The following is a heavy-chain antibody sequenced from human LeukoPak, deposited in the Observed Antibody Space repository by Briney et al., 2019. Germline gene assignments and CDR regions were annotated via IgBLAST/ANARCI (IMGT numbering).Heavy chain of an antibody. V-gene: IGHV1-18*01. D-gene: IGHD6-6*01. Sequence: ASVKVSCKASGYTFTSYGISWVRQAPGQGLEWMGWISAYNGNTNYAQKLQGRVTMTTDTSTSTAYMELRSLRSDDTAVYYCGRDREELVPFDYWGQGTLVTVSS. J-gene: IGHJ4*02. CDR3: GRDREELVPFDY. CDR2: ISAYNGNT. CDR1: GYTFTSYG.